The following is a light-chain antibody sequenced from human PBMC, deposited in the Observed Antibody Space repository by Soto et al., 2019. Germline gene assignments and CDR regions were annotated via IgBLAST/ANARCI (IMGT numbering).Light chain of an antibody. Sequence: SYELTQPPSVSVAPGKTARITCERSSIGSYSVHWYLQKPGQAPVLVISYDTDRPSGIPERFSGSNSGNTATLTISRVEAGGWGDYFCQVLGRRCDFVLFGGRAQLTVL. CDR3: QVLGRRCDFVL. CDR2: YDT. J-gene: IGLJ2*01. CDR1: SIGSYS. V-gene: IGLV3-21*04.